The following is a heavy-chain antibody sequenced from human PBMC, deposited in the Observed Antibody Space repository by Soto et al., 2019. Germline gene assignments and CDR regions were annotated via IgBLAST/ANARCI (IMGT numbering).Heavy chain of an antibody. Sequence: EVQLLESGGGLGQPGGSLRLSCAASGFSFSSYAMTWVRQAPGRGLQWVSAISGSGSPTYYADSVKGRFTISRDNSKNTVYLQMNRLRADDTAVDYCARDRSGGTYNYYDGMDVWGQGTTVTVSS. CDR3: ARDRSGGTYNYYDGMDV. V-gene: IGHV3-23*01. D-gene: IGHD1-26*01. J-gene: IGHJ6*02. CDR2: ISGSGSPT. CDR1: GFSFSSYA.